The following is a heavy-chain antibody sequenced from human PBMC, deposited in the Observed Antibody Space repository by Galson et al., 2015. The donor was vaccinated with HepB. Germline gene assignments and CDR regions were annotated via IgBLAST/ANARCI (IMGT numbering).Heavy chain of an antibody. Sequence: SLRLSCAASGFTFSSHAMHWVRQAPGKGLEWVAVVWYDGSGKFYADSVKGRFTIFRDNSKNTLYLQMNSLRAEDTAVFYCARGEGMPSYSYYGMDVWGQGTTVTVSS. CDR2: VWYDGSGK. D-gene: IGHD1-26*01. CDR3: ARGEGMPSYSYYGMDV. CDR1: GFTFSSHA. J-gene: IGHJ6*02. V-gene: IGHV3-33*01.